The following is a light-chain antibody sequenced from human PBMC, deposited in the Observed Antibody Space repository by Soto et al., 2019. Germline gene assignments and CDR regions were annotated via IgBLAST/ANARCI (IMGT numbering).Light chain of an antibody. CDR1: QSISSY. Sequence: DIQMTQSPSSLSASVGDRVTITCRASQSISSYLNWYQQKPGKAPKLLIYAASSLQSGVPSRFSGSRSGTDFTLTISNLQPEDFATYYCQQSYITPLTFGQGTRLEV. CDR3: QQSYITPLT. CDR2: AAS. V-gene: IGKV1-39*01. J-gene: IGKJ5*01.